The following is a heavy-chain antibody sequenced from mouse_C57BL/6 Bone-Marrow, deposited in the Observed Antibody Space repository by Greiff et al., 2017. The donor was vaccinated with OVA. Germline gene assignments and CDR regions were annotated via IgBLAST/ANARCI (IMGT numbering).Heavy chain of an antibody. CDR2: IYPRSGNT. Sequence: VQLVESGAELARPGASVKLSCKASGYTFTSYGISWVKQRTGQGLEWIGEIYPRSGNTYYNEKFKGKATLTADKSSSTAYMELRSLTSEDSAVYFCARHWWYYFDYWGQGTTLTVSS. J-gene: IGHJ2*01. CDR3: ARHWWYYFDY. V-gene: IGHV1-81*01. CDR1: GYTFTSYG. D-gene: IGHD1-1*02.